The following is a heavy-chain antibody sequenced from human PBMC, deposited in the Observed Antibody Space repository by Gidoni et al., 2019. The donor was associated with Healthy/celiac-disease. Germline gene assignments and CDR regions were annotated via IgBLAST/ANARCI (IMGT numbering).Heavy chain of an antibody. Sequence: EVQLVESGGGLVQPGRSLRLSCAASGFTFDDYAMHWVRQAPGKGLEWVSGISWNSGSIGYADSVKGRFTISRDNAKNSLYLQMNSLRAEDTALYYCAKERDDSSGSATGMDVWGQGTTVTVSS. CDR2: ISWNSGSI. CDR3: AKERDDSSGSATGMDV. D-gene: IGHD3-22*01. V-gene: IGHV3-9*01. J-gene: IGHJ6*02. CDR1: GFTFDDYA.